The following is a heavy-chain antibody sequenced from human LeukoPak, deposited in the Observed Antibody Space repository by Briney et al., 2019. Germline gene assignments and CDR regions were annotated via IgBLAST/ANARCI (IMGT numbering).Heavy chain of an antibody. CDR2: IKTYGSTT. CDR3: ARGNQQLPRSTPDY. V-gene: IGHV3-74*01. CDR1: GFTFSSSW. Sequence: GGSLRLSCAVSGFTFSSSWMHWVRQAPGKGLVWVSHIKTYGSTTAYADSVKGRLTISSDNAKNTLYLQMNSLRAEDTGVYYCARGNQQLPRSTPDYWGQGTLVTVSS. J-gene: IGHJ4*02. D-gene: IGHD2-2*01.